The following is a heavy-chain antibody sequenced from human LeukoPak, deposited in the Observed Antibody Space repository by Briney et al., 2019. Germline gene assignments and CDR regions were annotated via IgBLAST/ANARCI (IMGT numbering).Heavy chain of an antibody. CDR1: GFTFSSYW. Sequence: PGGSLRLSCAASGFTFSSYWMHWVRQAPGKGLVWVSRINSDGSSTSYADSVKGRFTISRDNAKNTLYLQMNSLRAEDTAVYYCATGWLTSSYYGMDVWGQGTTVAVSS. V-gene: IGHV3-74*01. J-gene: IGHJ6*02. D-gene: IGHD5-24*01. CDR2: INSDGSST. CDR3: ATGWLTSSYYGMDV.